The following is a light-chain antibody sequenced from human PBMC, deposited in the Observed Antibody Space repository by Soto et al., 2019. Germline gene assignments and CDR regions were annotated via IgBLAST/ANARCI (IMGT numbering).Light chain of an antibody. V-gene: IGKV1-5*01. J-gene: IGKJ2*01. CDR1: QSIGGW. CDR2: DAS. CDR3: QHYHSYPYT. Sequence: DIQITQSPSTLSASVGDRVTITCRASQSIGGWLAWYQQRPGKAPRLLIYDASSVESGVPSRFSGSRSGKTFTLAISSLQPEDFETYYCQHYHSYPYTFGQGTKLEIK.